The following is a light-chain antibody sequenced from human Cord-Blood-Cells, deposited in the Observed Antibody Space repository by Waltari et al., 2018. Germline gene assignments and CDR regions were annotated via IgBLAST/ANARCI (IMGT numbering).Light chain of an antibody. Sequence: QSALTRPASVSGSPGQSITISCTGTSSDVGVYNYVAWYQQHPGEAPKLMLYDVSKRPSGVSNRFDGYKTSNTASLTISGLQAEDEADYDCSSYTSSSTLVFGGGTQLTVL. J-gene: IGLJ2*01. V-gene: IGLV2-14*01. CDR1: SSDVGVYNY. CDR3: SSYTSSSTLV. CDR2: DVS.